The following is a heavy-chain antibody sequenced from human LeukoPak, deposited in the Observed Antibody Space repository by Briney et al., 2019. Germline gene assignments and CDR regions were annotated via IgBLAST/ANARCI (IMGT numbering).Heavy chain of an antibody. CDR3: ARSALRYNWNL. Sequence: SETLSLTCTVSGGSISSYYWSWIRQPPGKGLEWIGYIYYSGSTNYNPSLKSRVAISVDTSQTQFSLKLNSVTAADTAVYYCARSALRYNWNLWGQGTLVTVSS. J-gene: IGHJ5*02. D-gene: IGHD1-20*01. V-gene: IGHV4-59*01. CDR2: IYYSGST. CDR1: GGSISSYY.